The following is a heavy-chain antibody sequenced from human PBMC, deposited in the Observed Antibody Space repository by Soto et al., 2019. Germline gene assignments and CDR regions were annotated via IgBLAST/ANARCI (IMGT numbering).Heavy chain of an antibody. CDR3: ARNGANNYSGYDLRFDY. Sequence: PSETLSLTCTVSGGSISSYYWRWILQPPWKGLERIGYIYYSGSTNYNPSLKSRVTISVDTSKNQFSLKLSSVTAADTAVYYCARNGANNYSGYDLRFDYWGQGTLVTIS. V-gene: IGHV4-59*01. CDR1: GGSISSYY. CDR2: IYYSGST. J-gene: IGHJ4*02. D-gene: IGHD5-12*01.